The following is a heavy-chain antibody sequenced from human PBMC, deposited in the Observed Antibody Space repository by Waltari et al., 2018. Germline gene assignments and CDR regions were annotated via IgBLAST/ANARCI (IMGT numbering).Heavy chain of an antibody. V-gene: IGHV1-3*01. J-gene: IGHJ3*02. CDR3: ARQVDYYGSGSYGLGNAFDI. CDR2: INAGNGNT. CDR1: GYTFTSYA. D-gene: IGHD3-10*01. Sequence: QVQLVQSGAEVKKPGASVKVSCKASGYTFTSYAMHWVRQAPGQRLEWMGWINAGNGNTKYSQKFQGRVTITRDTSARTAYMELSSLRSEDTAVYYCARQVDYYGSGSYGLGNAFDIWGQGTMVTVSS.